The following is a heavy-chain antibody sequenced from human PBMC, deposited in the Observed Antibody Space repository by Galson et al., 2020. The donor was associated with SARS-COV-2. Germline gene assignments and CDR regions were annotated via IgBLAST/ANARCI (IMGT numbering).Heavy chain of an antibody. CDR3: AREAGTTRYYYEMDV. CDR2: ISSSSSYI. CDR1: TFSFSNDY. V-gene: IGHV3-21*01. D-gene: IGHD1-7*01. J-gene: IGHJ6*02. Sequence: GGSLRLSCAGSTFSFSNDYMTWVRQAPGKGLEWVSSISSSSSYIYYADSVKGRFTISRDNAENSLYLQMNNLRAEDTAVYYCAREAGTTRYYYEMDVWGQGTTVIVSS.